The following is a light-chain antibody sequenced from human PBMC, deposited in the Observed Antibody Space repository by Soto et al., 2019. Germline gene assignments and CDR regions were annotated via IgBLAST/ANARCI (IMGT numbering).Light chain of an antibody. Sequence: VMTQSPATLSVAPGERVTFSCRASQGVSRKLAWYQHKPGQAPRLLIPGASTGATGIPARFSGSGSGTEFTLTISSLQSEDCATYYCQQYHTWPITFGGGTK. J-gene: IGKJ4*01. CDR1: QGVSRK. CDR3: QQYHTWPIT. V-gene: IGKV3-15*01. CDR2: GAS.